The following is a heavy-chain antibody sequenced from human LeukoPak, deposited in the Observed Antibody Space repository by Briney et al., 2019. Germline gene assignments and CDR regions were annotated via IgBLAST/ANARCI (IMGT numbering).Heavy chain of an antibody. D-gene: IGHD5-18*01. Sequence: GGSLRLSCAASGFTFSSYEMNWVRQAPGKGLEWVSYISSSGSTIYYADSVKGRFTISRDNSKNTLYLQMNSLRAEDTAVYYCARDFLVGYRYSYGTEPFDYWGQGTLVTVSS. V-gene: IGHV3-48*03. J-gene: IGHJ4*02. CDR1: GFTFSSYE. CDR2: ISSSGSTI. CDR3: ARDFLVGYRYSYGTEPFDY.